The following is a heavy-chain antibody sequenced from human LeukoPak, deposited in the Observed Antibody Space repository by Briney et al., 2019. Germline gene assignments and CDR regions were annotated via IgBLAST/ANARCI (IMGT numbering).Heavy chain of an antibody. CDR3: AREDSSGSFHDY. CDR2: VYHSGSI. CDR1: GDSLVSGHY. J-gene: IGHJ4*02. D-gene: IGHD3-22*01. V-gene: IGHV4-38-2*02. Sequence: SETLSLTCTVSGDSLVSGHYWGWIRQPPGQGLEWVGSVYHSGSIYYNPSLKSRVTISLDTSKNQFSLKLGSVTAADTAVYYCAREDSSGSFHDYWGQGTLVTVSS.